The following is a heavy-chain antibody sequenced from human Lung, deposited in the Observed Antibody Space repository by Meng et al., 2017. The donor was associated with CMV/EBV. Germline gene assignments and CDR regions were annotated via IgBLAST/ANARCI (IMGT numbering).Heavy chain of an antibody. D-gene: IGHD3-10*01. J-gene: IGHJ6*01. CDR3: AREGITRVRDVIVDYYAMDF. CDR2: ISSSGSTK. V-gene: IGHV3-48*03. Sequence: GGSLRLXXAASGFTFSSYELSWVRQAPGKGLEWVSYISSSGSTKYYADPVKDGFTISRDNDNNSLYLQMNSLRAEDTAVYYCAREGITRVRDVIVDYYAMDFWGQGNXV. CDR1: GFTFSSYE.